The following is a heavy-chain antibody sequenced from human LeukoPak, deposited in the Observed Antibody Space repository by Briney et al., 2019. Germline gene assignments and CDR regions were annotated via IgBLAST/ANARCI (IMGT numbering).Heavy chain of an antibody. CDR2: ISGSGGST. D-gene: IGHD2-2*01. J-gene: IGHJ6*03. V-gene: IGHV3-23*01. CDR3: AKNPPLPDCSSTSCYYYYMDV. CDR1: GFTFSSYA. Sequence: GGSLRLSCAASGFTFSSYAMSWVRQAPGKGLEWVSAISGSGGSTYYADSVKGRFTISRDNSKNTLYLQMNSLRAEDTAVYYCAKNPPLPDCSSTSCYYYYMDVWGKGTTVTVSS.